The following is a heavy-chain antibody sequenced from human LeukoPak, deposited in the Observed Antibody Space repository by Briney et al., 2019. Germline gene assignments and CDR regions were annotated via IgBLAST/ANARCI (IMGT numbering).Heavy chain of an antibody. CDR2: IKEDGSET. J-gene: IGHJ4*02. D-gene: IGHD1-14*01. CDR1: GFTFSKFW. CDR3: VRDAVTAY. V-gene: IGHV3-7*01. Sequence: GGSLRLSCAASGFTFSKFWMSWVRQAPGKGLEWVANIKEDGSETYYVDSVKGRFTISRDNAKNSLFLQMNSLGDEGTAVYYCVRDAVTAYWSQGTLVTVSS.